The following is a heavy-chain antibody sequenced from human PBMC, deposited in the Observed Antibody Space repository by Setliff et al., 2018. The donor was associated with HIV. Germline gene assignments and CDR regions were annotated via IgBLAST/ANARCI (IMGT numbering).Heavy chain of an antibody. D-gene: IGHD1-26*01. Sequence: ASVKVSCKASGYSFTAYYMHWLRQAPGQGLEWMGWVNPNSGVTNFAQKFQGRVTMTRDTSISTAYMELSSLRSDDTAVYYCANSRHFSGDYSFDYWGQGTLVTV. CDR3: ANSRHFSGDYSFDY. CDR2: VNPNSGVT. CDR1: GYSFTAYY. V-gene: IGHV1-2*02. J-gene: IGHJ4*02.